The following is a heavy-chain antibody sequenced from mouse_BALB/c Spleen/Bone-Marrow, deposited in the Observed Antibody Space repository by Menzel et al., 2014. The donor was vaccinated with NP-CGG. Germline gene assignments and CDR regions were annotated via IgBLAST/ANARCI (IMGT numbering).Heavy chain of an antibody. CDR2: IYPGSGNT. CDR3: ARNGNYSWFAY. Sequence: VQLQQSGPELVKPGASVKISCKASGYTFTDYFINWVKQKPGQGLEWIGWIYPGSGNTNFNEKFKGRATLTVDTSSTTAYMQLSSLTSEDTVVYFCARNGNYSWFAYWGQGTLVTVSA. V-gene: IGHV1-84*02. D-gene: IGHD2-1*01. CDR1: GYTFTDYF. J-gene: IGHJ3*01.